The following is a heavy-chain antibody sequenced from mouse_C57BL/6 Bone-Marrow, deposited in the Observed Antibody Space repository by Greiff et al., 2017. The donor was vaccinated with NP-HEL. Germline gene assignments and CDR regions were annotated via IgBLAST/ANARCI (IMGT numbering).Heavy chain of an antibody. CDR3: ARDDYVSGWFAY. D-gene: IGHD2-4*01. V-gene: IGHV3-6*01. CDR1: GYSITSGYY. CDR2: ISYDGSN. J-gene: IGHJ3*01. Sequence: VQLQQSGPGLVKPSQSLSLTRSVTGYSITSGYYWNWIRQFPGNKLEWMGYISYDGSNNYNPSLKNRISITRDTSKNQFFLKLNSVTTEDTATYYCARDDYVSGWFAYWGQGTLVTVSA.